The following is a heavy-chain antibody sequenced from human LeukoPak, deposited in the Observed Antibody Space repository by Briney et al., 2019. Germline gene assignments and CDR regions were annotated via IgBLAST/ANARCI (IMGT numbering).Heavy chain of an antibody. V-gene: IGHV1-24*01. D-gene: IGHD1-26*01. CDR3: ATAYSGSHAGLRNWFDP. J-gene: IGHJ5*02. CDR2: FDPEDSEI. Sequence: ASVKVSCKVSGYTLTELSLHLVRQAPGKGLEWMGGFDPEDSEIIYAQKFQGRVTMTEDKSTDTAYMQLSSLRSEDTAVYYCATAYSGSHAGLRNWFDPWGQGTLVTVSS. CDR1: GYTLTELS.